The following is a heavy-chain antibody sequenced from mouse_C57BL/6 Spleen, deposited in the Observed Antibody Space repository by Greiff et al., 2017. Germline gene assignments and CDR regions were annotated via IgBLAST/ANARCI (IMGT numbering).Heavy chain of an antibody. CDR2: ISYDGSN. CDR1: GYSITSGYY. J-gene: IGHJ1*03. V-gene: IGHV3-6*01. CDR3: ASYDYDDWYFDV. Sequence: VQLQQSGPGLVKPSQSLSLTCSVTGYSITSGYYWNWIRQFPGNKLEWMGYISYDGSNNYNPSLKNRISITRDTSKNQFFLKLNSVTTEDTATYYCASYDYDDWYFDVWGTGTTVTVSS. D-gene: IGHD2-4*01.